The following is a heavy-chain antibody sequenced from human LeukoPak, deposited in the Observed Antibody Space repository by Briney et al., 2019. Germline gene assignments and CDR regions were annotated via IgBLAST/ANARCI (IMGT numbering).Heavy chain of an antibody. CDR2: INVNGDST. J-gene: IGHJ6*03. CDR1: GFMFSAYG. D-gene: IGHD3-3*01. CDR3: ASQGGLYVFGSGYPGALPKERWAV. Sequence: GGSLRLSCAASGFMFSAYGMHWVRQAPGKGLEYVAGINVNGDSTFYGNSVRGRSTISRDNSRNTLFLQMGSLRTEDTAVYYCASQGGLYVFGSGYPGALPKERWAVGAKGPT. V-gene: IGHV3-64*01.